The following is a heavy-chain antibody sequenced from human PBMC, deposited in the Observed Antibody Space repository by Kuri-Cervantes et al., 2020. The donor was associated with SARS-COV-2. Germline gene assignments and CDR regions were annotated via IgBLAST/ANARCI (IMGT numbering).Heavy chain of an antibody. D-gene: IGHD3-10*01. Sequence: SETLSLTCTVSGGSISSSSYYWSWIRQPPGKGLEWIGYIYYSGSTNYNPSLKSRVTISVDTSKNQFSLKLSSVTAADTAVYYCARQGGYHGSGRGYYFDYWGQGALVTVSS. J-gene: IGHJ4*02. V-gene: IGHV4-61*05. CDR2: IYYSGST. CDR3: ARQGGYHGSGRGYYFDY. CDR1: GGSISSSSYY.